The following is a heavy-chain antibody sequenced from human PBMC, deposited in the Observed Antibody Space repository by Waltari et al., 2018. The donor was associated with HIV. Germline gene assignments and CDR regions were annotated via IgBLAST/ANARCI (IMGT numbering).Heavy chain of an antibody. V-gene: IGHV1-2*04. J-gene: IGHJ2*01. CDR3: AREEMKYFDL. Sequence: QVQLVQSGAELKKPGASVKVSCKASGYHFTDKFIHWVRQAPGQGLEWMGWIKPRSGGTKFAQKFQGWVSMTMDTSISTVYMELNRLTYEDTAIYYCAREEMKYFDLWGRGTLVTVSS. CDR1: GYHFTDKF. CDR2: IKPRSGGT.